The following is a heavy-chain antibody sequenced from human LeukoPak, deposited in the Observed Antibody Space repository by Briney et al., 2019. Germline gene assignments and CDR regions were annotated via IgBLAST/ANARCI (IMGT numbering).Heavy chain of an antibody. J-gene: IGHJ3*02. Sequence: ASVKVSCKASGYTFTSYGISWVRQAPGQGLEWMGWISAYNGNTNYAQKLQGIVTMTTDTSTSTAYMELRSLRSDDTAVYYCATDGINWNDRGAFDIWGQGTMVTVSS. CDR1: GYTFTSYG. V-gene: IGHV1-18*01. CDR2: ISAYNGNT. D-gene: IGHD1-1*01. CDR3: ATDGINWNDRGAFDI.